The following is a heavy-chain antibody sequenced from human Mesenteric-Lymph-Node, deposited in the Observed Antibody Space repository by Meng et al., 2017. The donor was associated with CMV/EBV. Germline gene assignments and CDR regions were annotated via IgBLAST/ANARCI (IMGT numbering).Heavy chain of an antibody. CDR1: GFTFRSYW. V-gene: IGHV3-7*01. CDR3: ARDLWGYFDY. CDR2: IKQDGSEK. D-gene: IGHD2/OR15-2a*01. J-gene: IGHJ4*02. Sequence: LSCAASGFTFRSYWMSWVRQPPGKGLEWVANIKQDGSEKYYVDSVKGRFTISRDNAKNSLYLQMNSLRAEDTAVYYCARDLWGYFDYWGQGTLVTVSS.